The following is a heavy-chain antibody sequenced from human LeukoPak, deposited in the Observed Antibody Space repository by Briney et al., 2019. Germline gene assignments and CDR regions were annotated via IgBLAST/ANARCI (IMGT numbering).Heavy chain of an antibody. CDR1: GGSISSGGYY. D-gene: IGHD2-8*01. J-gene: IGHJ4*02. Sequence: SETLSLTCTVSGGSISSGGYYWSWIRRHPGKGLEWIGYIYYSGSTYYNPSLKSRVTISVDTSKNQFSLKLSSVTAADTAVYYCARGVSSRWSLGYFDYWGQGTLVTVSS. V-gene: IGHV4-31*03. CDR3: ARGVSSRWSLGYFDY. CDR2: IYYSGST.